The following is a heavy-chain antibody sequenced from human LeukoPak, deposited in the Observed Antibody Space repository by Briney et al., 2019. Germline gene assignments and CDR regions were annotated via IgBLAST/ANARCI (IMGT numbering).Heavy chain of an antibody. CDR2: IRPKSDGGTA. D-gene: IGHD2/OR15-2a*01. CDR1: GFTFRDQF. V-gene: IGHV3-49*03. Sequence: GGSLRLSCTTSGFTFRDQFITWFRQAPGKGLEWVAFIRPKSDGGTAEYAASVKGRFTMSRDDSRSIAYLDMNSLKTEDTAAYYCDNRDYWGQGTLVTVSS. CDR3: DNRDY. J-gene: IGHJ4*02.